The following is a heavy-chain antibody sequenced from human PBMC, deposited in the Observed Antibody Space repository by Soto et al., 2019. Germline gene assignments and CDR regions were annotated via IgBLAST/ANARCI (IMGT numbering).Heavy chain of an antibody. Sequence: SVKVACKGAGGTFSSYTISWVRQAPGEGLEWMGRIIPILGIANYAQKFQGRVTITADKSTSTAYMELSSLRSEDTAVYYCAIDEGDGDYVAFAIRAQGTIVPVSS. V-gene: IGHV1-69*04. CDR2: IIPILGIA. D-gene: IGHD4-17*01. CDR1: GGTFSSYT. CDR3: AIDEGDGDYVAFAI. J-gene: IGHJ3*02.